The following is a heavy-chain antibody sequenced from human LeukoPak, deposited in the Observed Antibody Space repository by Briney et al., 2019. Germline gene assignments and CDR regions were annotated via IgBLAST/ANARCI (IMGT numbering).Heavy chain of an antibody. V-gene: IGHV3-30*18. CDR3: AKDGGVRGPDYYYYMDV. CDR2: ISYDGGNE. Sequence: GGSLRLSCAASGFTFSSYGMHWVRQAPGKGLEWVAVISYDGGNEYYLDSVKGRFTISRDNSKNTLYLQMNSLRGEDTAVYYCAKDGGVRGPDYYYYMDVWGKGTTVTISS. D-gene: IGHD3-10*01. CDR1: GFTFSSYG. J-gene: IGHJ6*03.